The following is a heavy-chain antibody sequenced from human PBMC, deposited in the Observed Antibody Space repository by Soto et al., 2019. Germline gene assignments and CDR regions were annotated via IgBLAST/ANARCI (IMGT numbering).Heavy chain of an antibody. J-gene: IGHJ4*02. D-gene: IGHD6-19*01. CDR3: ANDYSPTIAVTGLFDS. V-gene: IGHV3-23*01. Sequence: GGSLRLSCAASGFTFSSYAMSWVRQAPGKGLEWVSGLSGSGGSTHYADSVKGRFTISRDNSKNTLYLQMNRLRDGDTAVYYCANDYSPTIAVTGLFDSWGQGTLVTVSS. CDR1: GFTFSSYA. CDR2: LSGSGGST.